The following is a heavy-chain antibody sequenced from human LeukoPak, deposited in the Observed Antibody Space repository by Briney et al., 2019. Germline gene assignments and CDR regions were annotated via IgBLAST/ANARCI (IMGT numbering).Heavy chain of an antibody. CDR2: IRSKANSYAT. D-gene: IGHD6-19*01. Sequence: GGSLKLSCAASGFTFSGSAMHWVRQASGKGLEWVGRIRSKANSYATAYAASVKGRFTISRDDSKNTAYLQMNSLKTEDTAVYYCTRRSHAVAGLDYWGQGTLVTVSS. J-gene: IGHJ4*02. CDR1: GFTFSGSA. V-gene: IGHV3-73*01. CDR3: TRRSHAVAGLDY.